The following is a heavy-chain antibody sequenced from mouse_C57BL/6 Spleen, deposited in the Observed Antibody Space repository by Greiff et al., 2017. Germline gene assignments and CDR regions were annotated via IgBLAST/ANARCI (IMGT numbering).Heavy chain of an antibody. J-gene: IGHJ4*01. D-gene: IGHD2-5*01. CDR3: ARDPSAYYSNYDAMDY. CDR2: IWTCGGT. Sequence: VKLVESGPGLVAPSQSLSITCTVSGFSLTSYAISWVRQPPGTGLEWLGVIWTCGGTNYNSALKSRLSLSKDNSTSQVSLKMNRLQTDDTARYYGARDPSAYYSNYDAMDYWGQGTSVTVSS. V-gene: IGHV2-9-1*01. CDR1: GFSLTSYA.